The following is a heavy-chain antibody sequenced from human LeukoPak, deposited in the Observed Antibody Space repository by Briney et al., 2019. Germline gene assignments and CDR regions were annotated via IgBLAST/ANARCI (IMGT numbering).Heavy chain of an antibody. J-gene: IGHJ5*02. Sequence: SETLSLTCTVSGGSTSRNYWSWIRQTPGKGLEWIGYIHSIGTTNYNPSLKSRLTISIDTSKNQFSLKLNSVTAADTAVYYCATSYYGSGTYYNWFDPWGQGTLVTVSS. CDR2: IHSIGTT. CDR1: GGSTSRNY. D-gene: IGHD3-10*01. V-gene: IGHV4-59*01. CDR3: ATSYYGSGTYYNWFDP.